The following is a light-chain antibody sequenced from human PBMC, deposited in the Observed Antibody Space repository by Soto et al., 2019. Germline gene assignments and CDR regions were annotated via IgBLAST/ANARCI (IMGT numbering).Light chain of an antibody. CDR3: QQYNSYST. CDR1: QSVSGW. J-gene: IGKJ4*01. V-gene: IGKV1-5*01. CDR2: DAS. Sequence: IQVTQSPSSLSASVGDSVTITCRASQSVSGWLAWYQQKPGKAPNLLISDASNLESGVPSRFSGSGSGTEFTLTISSLQPDDFATYYCQQYNSYSTFGGGTKVDIK.